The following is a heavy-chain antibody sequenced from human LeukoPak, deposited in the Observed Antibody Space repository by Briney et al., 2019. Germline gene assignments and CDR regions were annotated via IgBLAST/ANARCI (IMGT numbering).Heavy chain of an antibody. Sequence: GGSLRLSCAASGFTFSDYYMTWIRQAPGEGLEWVSCISSSGSTIFYADSVKGRFTISRDHAKSSMFQQMNSLRGEDTAVYYLARVNRVTAIQELDYWGQGTLVTVSS. CDR2: ISSSGSTI. CDR3: ARVNRVTAIQELDY. J-gene: IGHJ4*02. CDR1: GFTFSDYY. D-gene: IGHD2-21*02. V-gene: IGHV3-11*01.